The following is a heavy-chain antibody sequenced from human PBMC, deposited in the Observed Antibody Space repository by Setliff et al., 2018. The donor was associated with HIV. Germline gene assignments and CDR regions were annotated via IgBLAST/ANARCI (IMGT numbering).Heavy chain of an antibody. CDR2: ISSGSRFI. D-gene: IGHD1-26*01. Sequence: GGSLRLSCSASGFAFSSHNMNWVRQAPGKGLEWVAHISSGSRFIYHADSVKGRFTISKDNAKNSLYLQMNRLRAEDTAVYYCARNTDVDSVYRPFHIWGQGTMVTVSS. CDR1: GFAFSSHN. J-gene: IGHJ3*02. CDR3: ARNTDVDSVYRPFHI. V-gene: IGHV3-48*01.